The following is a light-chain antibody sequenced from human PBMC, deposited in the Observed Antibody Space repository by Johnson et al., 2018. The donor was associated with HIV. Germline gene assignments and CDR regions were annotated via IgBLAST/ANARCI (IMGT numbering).Light chain of an antibody. CDR1: NSNIGKSS. V-gene: IGLV1-51*01. CDR2: DND. Sequence: QSVLTQPPSVSAAPGQKVTISCSGSNSNIGKSSVSWYQQFPGTAPKLLIYDNDKRPSGIPDRFSGSKSGTSATLGITGLQTGDEADYYCGTWDNGLSAYVFGTGTKVTVL. CDR3: GTWDNGLSAYV. J-gene: IGLJ1*01.